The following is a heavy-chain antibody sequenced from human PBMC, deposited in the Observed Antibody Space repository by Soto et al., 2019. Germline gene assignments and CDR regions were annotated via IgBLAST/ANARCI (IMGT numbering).Heavy chain of an antibody. J-gene: IGHJ4*02. Sequence: PGGSLRLSCAASGFTFSSYSMNWVRQAPGKGLEWVSSISSSSSYIYYADSVKGRFTISRDNAKNSLYLQMNSLRAEDTAVYYCARATYRDYGSGSYRGDYWGQGTLVTVSS. CDR1: GFTFSSYS. V-gene: IGHV3-21*01. CDR3: ARATYRDYGSGSYRGDY. D-gene: IGHD3-10*01. CDR2: ISSSSSYI.